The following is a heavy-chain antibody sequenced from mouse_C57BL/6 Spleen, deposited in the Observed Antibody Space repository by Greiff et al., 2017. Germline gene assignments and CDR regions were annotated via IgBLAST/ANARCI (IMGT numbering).Heavy chain of an antibody. Sequence: VQLKESGGGLVKPGGSLKLSCAASGFTFSDYGMHWVRQAPEKGLEWVAYISSGSSTIYYADTVKGRFTISRDNAKNTLFLQMTSLRSEDTAMYYCATGYTLVATDYAMDYWGQGTSVTVAS. CDR2: ISSGSSTI. V-gene: IGHV5-17*01. D-gene: IGHD1-1*01. CDR1: GFTFSDYG. J-gene: IGHJ4*01. CDR3: ATGYTLVATDYAMDY.